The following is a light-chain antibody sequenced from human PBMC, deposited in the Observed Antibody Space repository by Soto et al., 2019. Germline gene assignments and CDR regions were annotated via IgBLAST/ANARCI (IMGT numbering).Light chain of an antibody. V-gene: IGLV1-47*01. CDR1: SSNIGSNY. CDR2: RNN. J-gene: IGLJ3*02. Sequence: QSVLTHPPSASGTPGQRVTISCSGSSSNIGSNYVFWYRQFPGTAPKVLIYRNNQRPSGVPDRFSGSKSGTSASLAISGLRSEDDADYYCAAWDDGLSGWVFGGGTKLTVL. CDR3: AAWDDGLSGWV.